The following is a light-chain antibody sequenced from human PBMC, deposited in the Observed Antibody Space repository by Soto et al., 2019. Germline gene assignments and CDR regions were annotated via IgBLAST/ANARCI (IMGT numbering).Light chain of an antibody. J-gene: IGKJ4*01. CDR1: PSVSNS. CDR2: DAS. Sequence: EIVLTQSPATLSLSPGERATLSCRASPSVSNSLAWYQHEPGQAPRLLIYDASNRATGVPTRFSGSGSGTDFTLTISSLEPEDFAVYYCQQRNKWPPVTFGGGTKVDIK. V-gene: IGKV3-11*01. CDR3: QQRNKWPPVT.